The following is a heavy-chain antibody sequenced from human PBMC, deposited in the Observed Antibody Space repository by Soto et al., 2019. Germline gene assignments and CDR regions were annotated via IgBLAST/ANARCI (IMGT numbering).Heavy chain of an antibody. CDR2: ISGSSSYI. V-gene: IGHV3-21*01. D-gene: IGHD3-9*01. CDR3: ARGDTLTGYAFFDY. J-gene: IGHJ4*02. CDR1: GFIFSSYY. Sequence: GGSLRLSCAASGFIFSSYYINWVRQAPGKGLEWVSSISGSSSYIYYADSVRGRFTISRDNAKNSLYLQMNSLRAEDTAVYYCARGDTLTGYAFFDYWGQGTLVTVSS.